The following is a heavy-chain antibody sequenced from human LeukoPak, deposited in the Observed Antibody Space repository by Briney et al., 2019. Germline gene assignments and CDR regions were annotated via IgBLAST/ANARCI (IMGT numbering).Heavy chain of an antibody. CDR2: ISAYNGNT. V-gene: IGHV1-18*01. Sequence: ASVKVSCKASGYTFTSYGISWVRQAPGQGLEWMGWISAYNGNTNYAQKLQGRVTMTTDTSTSTAYMELRSLRSDDTAVYYCAKDLRILWFGELSRGFDPWGQGTLVTVSS. D-gene: IGHD3-10*01. CDR1: GYTFTSYG. CDR3: AKDLRILWFGELSRGFDP. J-gene: IGHJ5*02.